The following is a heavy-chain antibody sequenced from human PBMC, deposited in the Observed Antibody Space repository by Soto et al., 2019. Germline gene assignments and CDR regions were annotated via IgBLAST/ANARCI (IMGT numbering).Heavy chain of an antibody. Sequence: ASVKVSCKASGYTFTSYYMHWVRQAPGQGLEWMGIINPSGGSTSYAQKFQGRVTMTRDTSTSTVYMELSSLRSEDTAVYYCARAHPGVDYYDILTGYPDFDYWGQGTLVTVSS. CDR1: GYTFTSYY. CDR2: INPSGGST. CDR3: ARAHPGVDYYDILTGYPDFDY. D-gene: IGHD3-9*01. V-gene: IGHV1-46*03. J-gene: IGHJ4*02.